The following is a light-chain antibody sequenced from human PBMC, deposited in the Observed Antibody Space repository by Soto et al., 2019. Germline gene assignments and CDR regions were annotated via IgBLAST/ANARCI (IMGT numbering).Light chain of an antibody. CDR1: QDIANY. Sequence: DIQMTQSPSSLSASVGDRVTITCRASQDIANYLAWYQQKPGKVPKLLIYAAITLQSGVPSRFSGSGSGTDFTLTISSLQPEDVATYDCEKYYNAPRTFGQGTKVEIK. CDR3: EKYYNAPRT. CDR2: AAI. V-gene: IGKV1-27*01. J-gene: IGKJ1*01.